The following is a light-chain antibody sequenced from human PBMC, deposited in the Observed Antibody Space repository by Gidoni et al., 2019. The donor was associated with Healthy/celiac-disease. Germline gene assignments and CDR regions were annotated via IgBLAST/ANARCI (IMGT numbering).Light chain of an antibody. J-gene: IGLJ2*01. CDR3: QSYDSSLSVVV. Sequence: QSVLTQPPSVSGAPGQRVTISCTGSSPNIGAGYDVHWYQQLPGTAPNLLIYGNSNRPSGVPDRFSGSKSGTSASLAITGLQAEDEADYYCQSYDSSLSVVVFGGGTKLTVL. CDR2: GNS. V-gene: IGLV1-40*01. CDR1: SPNIGAGYD.